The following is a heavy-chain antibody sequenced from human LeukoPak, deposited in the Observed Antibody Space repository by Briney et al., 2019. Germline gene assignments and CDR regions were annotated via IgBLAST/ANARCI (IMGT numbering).Heavy chain of an antibody. CDR1: GFTFSSNA. D-gene: IGHD3-3*01. CDR2: ISYDGSNK. J-gene: IGHJ6*04. CDR3: ARDRAYDPRTRRGYGMDV. V-gene: IGHV3-30*04. Sequence: GGSLRLSCAASGFTFSSNAMHWVCQAPGKGLEWVAVISYDGSNKYYADSVKGRFTISRDNSKNTLYLQMNSLRAEDTAVYYCARDRAYDPRTRRGYGMDVWGKGTTVTVSS.